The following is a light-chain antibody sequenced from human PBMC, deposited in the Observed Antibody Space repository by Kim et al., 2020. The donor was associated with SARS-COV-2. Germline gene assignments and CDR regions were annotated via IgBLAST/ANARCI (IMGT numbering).Light chain of an antibody. Sequence: VALGQTVRIPCQGDNLRTYYASWSQQKPGQAPVLVIYGKTNRPSGIPDRFSASSSGNTASLTITGAQAEDEADYYCNSRDSSGNVVFGGGTQLTVL. CDR3: NSRDSSGNVV. V-gene: IGLV3-19*01. J-gene: IGLJ2*01. CDR2: GKT. CDR1: NLRTYY.